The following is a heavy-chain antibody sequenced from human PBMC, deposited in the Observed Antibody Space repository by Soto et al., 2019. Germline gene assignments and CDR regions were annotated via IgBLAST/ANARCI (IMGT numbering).Heavy chain of an antibody. J-gene: IGHJ4*02. V-gene: IGHV2-5*02. CDR2: IYWDDDK. D-gene: IGHD3-9*01. CDR3: AHSAAYYDILTGYYKDYFDY. CDR1: GFSLSTSGVG. Sequence: SGPTLVNPTQTLTLTCTFSGFSLSTSGVGVGWIRQPPGKALEWLALIYWDDDKRYSPSLKSRLTITKDTSKNQVVLTMTNMDPVDTATYYCAHSAAYYDILTGYYKDYFDYWGQGTLVTVSS.